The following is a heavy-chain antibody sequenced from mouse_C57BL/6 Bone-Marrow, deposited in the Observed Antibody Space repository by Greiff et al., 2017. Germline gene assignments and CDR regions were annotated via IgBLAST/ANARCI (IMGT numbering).Heavy chain of an antibody. CDR3: AVVATDYFDY. CDR1: GFTFSDAW. V-gene: IGHV6-6*01. Sequence: EERLVESGGGLVQPGGSMKLSCAASGFTFSDAWMDWVRQSPEKGLEWVAEIRNKANNHATYYAESVKGRFTISRDDSKSSVYLQMNSVRAEDTGIYYCAVVATDYFDYWGQGTTLTVSS. J-gene: IGHJ2*01. CDR2: IRNKANNHAT. D-gene: IGHD1-1*01.